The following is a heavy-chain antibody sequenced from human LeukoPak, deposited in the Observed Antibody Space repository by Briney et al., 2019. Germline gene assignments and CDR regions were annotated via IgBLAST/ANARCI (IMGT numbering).Heavy chain of an antibody. J-gene: IGHJ4*02. D-gene: IGHD1-26*01. V-gene: IGHV3-21*01. Sequence: GGSLRLSCAASGFTFSSYSMNWVRQAPGKGLEWVSSISSSSSYIYYADSVKGRFTISRDNAKNSLYVQMNSLRAEDTAVYYCARGATVGATNNFGYWGQGTLVTVSS. CDR1: GFTFSSYS. CDR2: ISSSSSYI. CDR3: ARGATVGATNNFGY.